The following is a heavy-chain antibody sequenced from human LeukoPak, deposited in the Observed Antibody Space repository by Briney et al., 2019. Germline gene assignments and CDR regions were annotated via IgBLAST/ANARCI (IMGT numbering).Heavy chain of an antibody. D-gene: IGHD2-21*02. J-gene: IGHJ4*02. CDR3: ARFAYCGGDCYSARNFDY. CDR1: GFTFSSYS. V-gene: IGHV3-21*01. CDR2: ISSSSSYI. Sequence: GGSLRLSCAASGFTFSSYSINWVRQAPGKGLEWVSSISSSSSYIYYSDSVKGRFTISRDNAKNSLYLQMNSLRAEDTAVYYCARFAYCGGDCYSARNFDYWGQGTLVTVSS.